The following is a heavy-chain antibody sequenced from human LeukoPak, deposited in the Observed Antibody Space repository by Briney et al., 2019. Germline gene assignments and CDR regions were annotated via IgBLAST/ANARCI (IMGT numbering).Heavy chain of an antibody. Sequence: GGSLRLSCAASGFTFSSYAMTWVRQAPGKGLEWVSAISGSGGSTYYADSVKGRFTISRDNSKNTLYLQMNSLRAEDTAVYYCAKDPAYVWGSYRLYYFDYWGQGTLVTVSS. V-gene: IGHV3-23*01. CDR3: AKDPAYVWGSYRLYYFDY. CDR2: ISGSGGST. D-gene: IGHD3-16*02. CDR1: GFTFSSYA. J-gene: IGHJ4*02.